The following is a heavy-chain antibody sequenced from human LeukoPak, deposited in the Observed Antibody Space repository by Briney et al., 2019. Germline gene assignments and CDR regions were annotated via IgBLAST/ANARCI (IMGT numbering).Heavy chain of an antibody. CDR1: GFTFSRYW. Sequence: GGSLRLSCAASGFTFSRYWMHWVRQVPGKGPVWVSRINRDGSIISCADSVRGRFTISRDNAKNTLYLQMNGLRAEDTAVYYCARNGLGEWELLHVWGQGTLVTVSS. CDR2: INRDGSII. CDR3: ARNGLGEWELLHV. V-gene: IGHV3-74*01. J-gene: IGHJ4*02. D-gene: IGHD1-26*01.